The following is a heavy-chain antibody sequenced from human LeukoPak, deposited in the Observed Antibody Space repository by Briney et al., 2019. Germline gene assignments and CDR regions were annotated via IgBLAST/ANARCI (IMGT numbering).Heavy chain of an antibody. CDR1: GFTFKNNW. Sequence: PGGSLRLSCAAAGFTFKNNWMSWVRQAPGKGLEWVGLIRSQVDGGTPDYAAPVKGRFTISRDDSKNTLYLQMSSLKTEDTAVYYCATVYWYFDLCGLGTLVSVSA. J-gene: IGHJ2*01. CDR3: ATVYWYFDL. V-gene: IGHV3-15*01. CDR2: IRSQVDGGTP.